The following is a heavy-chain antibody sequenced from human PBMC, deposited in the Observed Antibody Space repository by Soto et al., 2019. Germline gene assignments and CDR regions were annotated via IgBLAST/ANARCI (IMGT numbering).Heavy chain of an antibody. J-gene: IGHJ6*02. Sequence: PVGSLRLSCAASGFIFSNFGMHRVRQAPGKGLEWVAGVWYDGSNGVSADSVKGRFTISRDNSKNTLYLQMTSLRAEDTAVYYCARDPRTARASAMDVWGQGTTVTVSS. CDR2: VWYDGSNG. V-gene: IGHV3-33*01. CDR3: ARDPRTARASAMDV. CDR1: GFIFSNFG. D-gene: IGHD6-6*01.